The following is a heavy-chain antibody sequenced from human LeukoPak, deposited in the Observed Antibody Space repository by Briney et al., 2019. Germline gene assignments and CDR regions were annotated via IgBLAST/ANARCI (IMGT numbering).Heavy chain of an antibody. CDR2: IYSGGST. V-gene: IGHV3-53*01. CDR3: ARSTPLGYCTNGVCPGAFDI. J-gene: IGHJ3*02. CDR1: GFIVSNNY. Sequence: QYGGSLRLSCAASGFIVSNNYMSWVRQAPGKGLEWVSVIYSGGSTSYADSVKGRLTISRDNAKNTLYLQMNSLRAEDTAVYYCARSTPLGYCTNGVCPGAFDIWGQGTMVTVSS. D-gene: IGHD2-8*01.